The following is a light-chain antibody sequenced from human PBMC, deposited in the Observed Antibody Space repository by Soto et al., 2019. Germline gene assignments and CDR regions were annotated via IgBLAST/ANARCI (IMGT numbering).Light chain of an antibody. CDR3: QSYDSSLSGYV. CDR1: SSNIGAGYE. J-gene: IGLJ1*01. Sequence: QSGLTQPPSVSEGPGQRVTISCTGSSSNIGAGYEAHWYQQVPGTAPKLLIYENNNRPSGVPDRFSGSKSGTSASLAITGLQAEDEAEYYCQSYDSSLSGYVFGTGTKLTV. CDR2: ENN. V-gene: IGLV1-40*01.